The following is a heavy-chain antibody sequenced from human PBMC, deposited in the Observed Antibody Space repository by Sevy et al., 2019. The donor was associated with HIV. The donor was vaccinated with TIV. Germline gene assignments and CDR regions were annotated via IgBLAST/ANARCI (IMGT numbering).Heavy chain of an antibody. D-gene: IGHD3-9*01. Sequence: QSQTLSLTCAISGDSVSSNSAAWNWIRQSPSRGLEWLGRTYYRSKWYNDYAVSVKSRITINPDTSKNQFSLQLNSVTPEDMAVYYCARGGYDILTGFETDDAFDIWGQGTMVTVSS. J-gene: IGHJ3*02. CDR1: GDSVSSNSAA. CDR3: ARGGYDILTGFETDDAFDI. CDR2: TYYRSKWYN. V-gene: IGHV6-1*01.